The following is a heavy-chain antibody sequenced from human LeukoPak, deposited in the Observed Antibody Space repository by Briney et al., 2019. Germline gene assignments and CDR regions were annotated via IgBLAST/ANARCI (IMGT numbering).Heavy chain of an antibody. V-gene: IGHV3-30-3*01. D-gene: IGHD6-13*01. CDR2: ISSDGNNQ. CDR1: GFTFSSNA. Sequence: GGSPRLSCAASGFTFSSNAMNWVRQAPGKGLEWVAVISSDGNNQYYADSVKGRFTISRDNSKNTVYLQMNSLRNEDTAMYYCARGAGSSWCGDYWGQGTLVTVTS. CDR3: ARGAGSSWCGDY. J-gene: IGHJ4*02.